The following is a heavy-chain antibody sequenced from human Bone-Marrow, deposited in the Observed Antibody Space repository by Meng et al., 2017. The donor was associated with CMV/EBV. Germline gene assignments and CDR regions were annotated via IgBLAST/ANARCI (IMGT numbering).Heavy chain of an antibody. D-gene: IGHD6-6*01. J-gene: IGHJ5*02. CDR1: GFTFSDHY. Sequence: GGSLRLSCAASGFTFSDHYMDWVRQAPGKGLEWVGRTRNKANSYTAEYAASVKGRFTISRDDSKNSLYLQMNSLKIEDTAVYYCARDLAARLPGDNWFDPWGQGTLVTVSS. V-gene: IGHV3-72*01. CDR2: TRNKANSYTA. CDR3: ARDLAARLPGDNWFDP.